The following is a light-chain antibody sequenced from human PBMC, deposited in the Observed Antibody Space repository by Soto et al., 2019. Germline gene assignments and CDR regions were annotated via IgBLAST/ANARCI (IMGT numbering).Light chain of an antibody. CDR1: QNINNY. CDR3: LQHNTYPFT. V-gene: IGKV1-33*01. J-gene: IGKJ4*01. Sequence: DIQMTQSPSSLSASVGDRVTITCQASQNINNYLNWYQQKPGRAPKLLIYDASNLEAGVPSRFRGSGSGTDFTFTISRLQPEDIATYYCLQHNTYPFTFGGGTKV. CDR2: DAS.